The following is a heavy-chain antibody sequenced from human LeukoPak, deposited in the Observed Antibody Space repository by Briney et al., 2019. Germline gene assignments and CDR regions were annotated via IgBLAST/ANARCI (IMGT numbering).Heavy chain of an antibody. CDR3: ARDVDSSMVLFDY. Sequence: GASAKVSCKASGYTFRSHGISWVRQAPGQGLEWMGWISGYNGNTKYAQKVQDRVTMTTDTSTSTAYMELRSLRPDDTAVYYCARDVDSSMVLFDYWGQGTRVTLSS. CDR2: ISGYNGNT. V-gene: IGHV1-18*01. J-gene: IGHJ4*02. CDR1: GYTFRSHG. D-gene: IGHD5-18*01.